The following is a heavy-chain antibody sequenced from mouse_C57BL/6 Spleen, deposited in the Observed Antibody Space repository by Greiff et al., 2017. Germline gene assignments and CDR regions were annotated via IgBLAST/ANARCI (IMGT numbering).Heavy chain of an antibody. CDR1: GYTFTSYW. V-gene: IGHV1-50*01. D-gene: IGHD3-2*02. Sequence: QVQLQQPGAELVKPGASVKLSCKASGYTFTSYWMQWVKQRPGQGLEWIGEIDPSDSYTNYNQKFKGKATLTVDTSSSTAYMQLSSLTSEDSAVYYCARGDSSGVDYWGQGTTLTVSS. CDR2: IDPSDSYT. J-gene: IGHJ2*01. CDR3: ARGDSSGVDY.